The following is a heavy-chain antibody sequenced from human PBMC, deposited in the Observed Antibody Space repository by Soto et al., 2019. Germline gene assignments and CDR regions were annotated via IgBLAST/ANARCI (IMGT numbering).Heavy chain of an antibody. V-gene: IGHV1-2*04. Sequence: GASVKVSCKASGYTFTGYYMHWVRQAPGQGLEWMGWINPNSGGTNYAQKFQGWVTMTRDTSISTAYTELSRLRSDDTAVYYCARPLAYCGGDCYSLGYWGQGTLVTVSS. CDR2: INPNSGGT. CDR3: ARPLAYCGGDCYSLGY. J-gene: IGHJ4*02. CDR1: GYTFTGYY. D-gene: IGHD2-21*02.